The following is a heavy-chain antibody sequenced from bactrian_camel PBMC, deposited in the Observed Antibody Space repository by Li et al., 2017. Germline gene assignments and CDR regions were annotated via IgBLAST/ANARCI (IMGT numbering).Heavy chain of an antibody. Sequence: LVESGGGSVRAGGSLRLSCEVSGYFNSGNCMAWFRQAPGQEREGVASIDDDGSTEYSDAVKGRFTISKDNAHNTLILQMNSLKPEDTAMYYCAAALCRGAHLPNWDFNDEYTYWGPGTQVTVS. CDR1: GYFNSGNC. CDR3: AAALCRGAHLPNWDFNDEYTY. CDR2: IDDDGST. D-gene: IGHD7*01. V-gene: IGHV3S53*01. J-gene: IGHJ4*01.